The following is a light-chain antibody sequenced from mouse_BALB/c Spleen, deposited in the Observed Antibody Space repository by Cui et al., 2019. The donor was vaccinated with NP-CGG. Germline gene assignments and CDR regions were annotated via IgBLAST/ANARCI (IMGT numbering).Light chain of an antibody. CDR1: TGAVTTSNY. Sequence: QAVVTQESALTTSPGETVTLTCCSSTGAVTTSNYANWVQEKPDQLFTGLIGGTNNRAPGVPARFSGSLIGDKAALTITGAQTEDEAIYFCALWYSNHWVFGGGTKLTVL. CDR3: ALWYSNHWV. J-gene: IGLJ1*01. CDR2: GTN. V-gene: IGLV1*01.